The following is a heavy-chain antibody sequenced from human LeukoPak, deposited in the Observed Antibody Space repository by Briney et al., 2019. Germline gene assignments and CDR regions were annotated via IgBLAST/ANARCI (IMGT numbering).Heavy chain of an antibody. Sequence: PGVSLRLSCAASGFTFSSYAMSWVRQAPGKGLEWVSAISGSGGSTYYADSVKGRYTISRDNSKNTLYLQMNSLRAEDTAVYYCAKGAENYGDSVIDYWGQGTLVIVSS. J-gene: IGHJ4*02. V-gene: IGHV3-23*01. CDR1: GFTFSSYA. CDR3: AKGAENYGDSVIDY. CDR2: ISGSGGST. D-gene: IGHD4-17*01.